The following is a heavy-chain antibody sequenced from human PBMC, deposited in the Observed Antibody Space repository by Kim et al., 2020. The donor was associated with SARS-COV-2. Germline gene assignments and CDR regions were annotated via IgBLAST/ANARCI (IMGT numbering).Heavy chain of an antibody. CDR3: ARRANYDILTGYHYYYGMDV. D-gene: IGHD3-9*01. CDR2: IIPIFGTA. CDR1: GGTFSSYA. J-gene: IGHJ6*02. Sequence: SVKVSCKASGGTFSSYAISWVRQAPGQGLEWMGGIIPIFGTANYAQKFQGRVTITADESTSTAYMELSSLRSEDTAVYYCARRANYDILTGYHYYYGMDVWGQGTTVTVSS. V-gene: IGHV1-69*13.